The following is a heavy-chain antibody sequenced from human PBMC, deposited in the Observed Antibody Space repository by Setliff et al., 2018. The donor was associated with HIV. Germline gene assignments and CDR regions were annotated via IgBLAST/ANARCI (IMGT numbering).Heavy chain of an antibody. CDR1: GGSISTSGPGYY. CDR2: VYYSGTT. CDR3: AKTNGENY. D-gene: IGHD3-10*01. J-gene: IGHJ4*02. Sequence: SETLSLTCTVSGGSISTSGPGYYWGWVRQPPGGGLEWIGSVYYSGTTYYNPSLKSRVTISVDTSKNQFSLTLTSVTAADTAVYYCAKTNGENYWGQGTLVTVSS. V-gene: IGHV4-39*07.